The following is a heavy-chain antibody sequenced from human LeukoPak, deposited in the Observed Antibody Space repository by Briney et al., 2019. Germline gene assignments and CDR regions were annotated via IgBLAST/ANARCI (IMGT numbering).Heavy chain of an antibody. CDR1: GFTFSSYE. CDR3: ARDYKRRKWVVAAIQRGAFDI. CDR2: ISSSGSTI. Sequence: GGSLRLSCAASGFTFSSYEMNWVRQAPGKGLEWVSYISSSGSTIYYADSVKGRFTISRDNAKNSLYLQMNSLRAEDTAVYYCARDYKRRKWVVAAIQRGAFDIWGQGTMVTVSS. V-gene: IGHV3-48*03. D-gene: IGHD2-15*01. J-gene: IGHJ3*02.